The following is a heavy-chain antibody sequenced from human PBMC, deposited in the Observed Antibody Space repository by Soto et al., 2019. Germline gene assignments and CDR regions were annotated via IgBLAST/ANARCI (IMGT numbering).Heavy chain of an antibody. D-gene: IGHD1-20*01. V-gene: IGHV3-23*01. CDR3: AKGPARITGDGYMDV. CDR2: ISDSGDRT. J-gene: IGHJ6*02. Sequence: EVQLLESGGGLVQPGGSLRLSCAASGFTFGSYAMSWVRQAPGKGLEWVSSISDSGDRTYYADSVKGRFTISRDNSKNTLYLQMNSPRAENPAVYYCAKGPARITGDGYMDVWGQGTTVTVSS. CDR1: GFTFGSYA.